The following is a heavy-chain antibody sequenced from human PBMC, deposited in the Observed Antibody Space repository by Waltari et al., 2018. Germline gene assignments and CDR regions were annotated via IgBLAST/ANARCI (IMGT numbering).Heavy chain of an antibody. CDR1: GVSISSGRYH. Sequence: QVQLRESGPGLVKPSQTLSLTCTVSGVSISSGRYHWTWIRQHPSKGLEWIGQIYYDGSTYYNPSLERRVTISVDVSKNQVSLYLTSVTAADTAVYHGVRGLYYYDRRGTPNWLDPWGQGILVTVSS. V-gene: IGHV4-31*03. CDR3: VRGLYYYDRRGTPNWLDP. D-gene: IGHD3-22*01. CDR2: IYYDGST. J-gene: IGHJ5*02.